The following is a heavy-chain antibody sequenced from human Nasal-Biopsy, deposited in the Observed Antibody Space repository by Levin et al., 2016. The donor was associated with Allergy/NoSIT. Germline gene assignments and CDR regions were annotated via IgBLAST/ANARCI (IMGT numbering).Heavy chain of an antibody. J-gene: IGHJ5*01. CDR3: ARDLGRQGGYDS. Sequence: GSLRLSCTVSGGSISPYYWSWIRQPPGKGLEWIAFISYSGSIHYNPSLKSRVTISLDTSKNKVSLKLSSVTAADTAVYYCARDLGRQGGYDSWGQGTLVTVSS. CDR1: GGSISPYY. V-gene: IGHV4-59*01. D-gene: IGHD1-26*01. CDR2: ISYSGSI.